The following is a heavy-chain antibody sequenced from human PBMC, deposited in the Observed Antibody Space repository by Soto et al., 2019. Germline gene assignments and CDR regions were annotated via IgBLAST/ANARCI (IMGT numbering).Heavy chain of an antibody. CDR3: ARVKEDLWSGYYDNWFDP. D-gene: IGHD3-3*01. Sequence: ASVKVSCKASGYTFSSYYMHWVRQAPGQGLEWMGIINPSGGSTSYAQKFQGRVTMTRDTSTSTVYMELSSLRSEDTAVYYCARVKEDLWSGYYDNWFDPWGQGTLVTVSS. CDR2: INPSGGST. CDR1: GYTFSSYY. J-gene: IGHJ5*02. V-gene: IGHV1-46*01.